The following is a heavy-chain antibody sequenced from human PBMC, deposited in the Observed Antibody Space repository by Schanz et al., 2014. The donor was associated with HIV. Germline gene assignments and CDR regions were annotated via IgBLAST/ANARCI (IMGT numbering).Heavy chain of an antibody. J-gene: IGHJ4*02. V-gene: IGHV3-23*01. CDR2: ISSRSGYI. CDR1: GFTFSDYA. CDR3: ANEEVPNDY. Sequence: EVQLLESGGGLVQPGGSPRLSCTTSGFTFSDYAMSWVRQAPGKGLEWVSAISSRSGYIYYADSVKGRFTISRDNSKRSLYLQMNSLRVEDTAVYYCANEEVPNDYWGQGTLVTVSS.